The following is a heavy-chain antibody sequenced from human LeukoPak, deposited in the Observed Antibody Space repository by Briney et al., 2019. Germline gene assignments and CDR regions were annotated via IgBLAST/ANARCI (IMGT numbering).Heavy chain of an antibody. CDR1: GLTFSSYN. Sequence: GGSLRLSCAASGLTFSSYNMNWVRQAPGKGLEWVSYISSSGSTIYYADSVKGRFTISRDNAKNSLYLQMNSLRAEDTAVYYCARVDTAMELFDYWGQGTLVTVSS. D-gene: IGHD5-18*01. CDR3: ARVDTAMELFDY. V-gene: IGHV3-48*03. CDR2: ISSSGSTI. J-gene: IGHJ4*02.